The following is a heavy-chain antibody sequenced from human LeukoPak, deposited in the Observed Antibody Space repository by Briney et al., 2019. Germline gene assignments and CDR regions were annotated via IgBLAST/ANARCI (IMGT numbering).Heavy chain of an antibody. CDR3: ARVRLDSGTYSLYY. CDR1: GFTFSSYS. CDR2: ISGRSSTK. V-gene: IGHV3-48*01. J-gene: IGHJ4*02. Sequence: GGSLRLSCAASGFTFSSYSMCGVRQAPGKGLEWVSYISGRSSTKYYADSVKGRFTISRDNAENSLYLQMNSLRVEDTAVYYCARVRLDSGTYSLYYWGQGTLVTVSS. D-gene: IGHD3-10*01.